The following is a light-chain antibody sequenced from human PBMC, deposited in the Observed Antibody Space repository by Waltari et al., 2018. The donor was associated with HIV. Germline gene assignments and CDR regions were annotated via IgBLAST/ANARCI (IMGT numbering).Light chain of an antibody. CDR1: SSNIGSNP. Sequence: QSELTQPPSVSGTPGQRVTISCSGSSSNIGSNPVYWYQQLPGTAPKLLISRNNQRPSGVPDRFSGSKSGTSASLAISGLRAEDEADYFCAASDDSLSGWLFGGGTKLTVL. V-gene: IGLV1-47*01. CDR2: RNN. J-gene: IGLJ3*02. CDR3: AASDDSLSGWL.